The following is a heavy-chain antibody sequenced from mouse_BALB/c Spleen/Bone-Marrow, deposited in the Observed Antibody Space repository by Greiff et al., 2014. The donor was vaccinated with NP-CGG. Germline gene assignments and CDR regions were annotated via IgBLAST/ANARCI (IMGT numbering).Heavy chain of an antibody. CDR3: ARSYRFWYFDV. V-gene: IGHV1S130*01. CDR1: GFTFTSSW. D-gene: IGHD2-14*01. Sequence: VQLQQSGSVLVRPGTSVNLSCKASGFTFTSSWMHWAEQRPGQGLEWIGDIHPNSGNTYYNEKFKGKATLTVDSSSSTAYVDLSSLTSEDSAAYFCARSYRFWYFDVWGAGTTVTVSS. CDR2: IHPNSGNT. J-gene: IGHJ1*01.